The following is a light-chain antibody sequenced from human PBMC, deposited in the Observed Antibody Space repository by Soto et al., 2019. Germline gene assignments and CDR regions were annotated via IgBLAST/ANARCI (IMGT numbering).Light chain of an antibody. CDR1: SNDIGGYNY. V-gene: IGLV2-14*01. CDR3: SSDTTKHTRV. J-gene: IGLJ3*02. Sequence: QSALTQPASVSGSPGQSITFSCTGTSNDIGGYNYVSWFQHHPDKAPKLIIYEVYDRPSGVSNRFAGSKSGNTASLTISGLQPEDEADYYCSSDTTKHTRVFGGGTKVTVL. CDR2: EVY.